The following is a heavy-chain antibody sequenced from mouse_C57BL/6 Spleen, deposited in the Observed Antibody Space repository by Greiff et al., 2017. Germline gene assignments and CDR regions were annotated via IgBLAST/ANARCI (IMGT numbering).Heavy chain of an antibody. CDR2: IYPGSGST. V-gene: IGHV1-55*01. D-gene: IGHD1-1*01. CDR1: GYTFTSYW. Sequence: VQLQQPGAELVKPGASVKMSCKASGYTFTSYWITWVKQRPGQGLEWIGDIYPGSGSTNYNEKFKSKATLTVDTSSSTAYMQLSSLTSEDSAVYYCARAYYYGSSPYYFDYWGQGTTLTVSS. J-gene: IGHJ2*01. CDR3: ARAYYYGSSPYYFDY.